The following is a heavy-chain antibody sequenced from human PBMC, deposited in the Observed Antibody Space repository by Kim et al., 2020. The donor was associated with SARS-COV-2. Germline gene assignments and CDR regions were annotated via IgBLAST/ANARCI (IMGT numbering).Heavy chain of an antibody. J-gene: IGHJ4*02. Sequence: ADSVKGRFTISRDNSKNTLYLQMNSLRAEDTAVYYCAKDLWGNGYPYFDYWGQGTLVTVSS. D-gene: IGHD3-3*01. V-gene: IGHV3-30*02. CDR3: AKDLWGNGYPYFDY.